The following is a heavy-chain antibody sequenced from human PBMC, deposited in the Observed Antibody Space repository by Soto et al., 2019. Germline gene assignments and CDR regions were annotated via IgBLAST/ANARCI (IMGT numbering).Heavy chain of an antibody. CDR3: ARDGYCSGGSCYSVPVFDY. D-gene: IGHD2-15*01. J-gene: IGHJ4*02. V-gene: IGHV3-21*01. Sequence: PGGSLRLSCAASGFTLSRHNMNWVRQAPGKGLEWVSSISSTSSNKYYADSVKGRFTISRDNSKNTLYLQMNSLRAEDTAVYYCARDGYCSGGSCYSVPVFDYWGQGTLVTVSS. CDR2: ISSTSSNK. CDR1: GFTLSRHN.